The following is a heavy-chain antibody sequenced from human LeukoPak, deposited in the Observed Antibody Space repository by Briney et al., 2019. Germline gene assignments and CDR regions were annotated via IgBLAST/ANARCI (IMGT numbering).Heavy chain of an antibody. J-gene: IGHJ5*02. D-gene: IGHD3-10*01. CDR1: GGSISSSSYY. Sequence: PSETLSLTCTVSGGSISSSSYYWGWIRQPPGKGLEWIGSIYYSGSTYYNPPLKSRVTISVDTSKNQFSLKLSSVTAADTAVYYCARVYGGGLWFGEFPYNWFDPWGQGTLVTVSS. V-gene: IGHV4-39*07. CDR2: IYYSGST. CDR3: ARVYGGGLWFGEFPYNWFDP.